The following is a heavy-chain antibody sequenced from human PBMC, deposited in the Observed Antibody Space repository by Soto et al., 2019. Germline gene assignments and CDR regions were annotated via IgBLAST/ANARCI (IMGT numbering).Heavy chain of an antibody. V-gene: IGHV3-74*01. CDR2: IKTDGSSM. Sequence: EVQLVESGGGLVQPGGSLRLSCAASGITFSSYWMHWVRQVPGKGLVWVSRIKTDGSSMNYADSVKGRFTISRDNAKNTVYLQMNSLRAEDTAVYYCGRGIRKYYGVDVWGQGTTVTVSS. J-gene: IGHJ6*02. CDR3: GRGIRKYYGVDV. CDR1: GITFSSYW. D-gene: IGHD5-18*01.